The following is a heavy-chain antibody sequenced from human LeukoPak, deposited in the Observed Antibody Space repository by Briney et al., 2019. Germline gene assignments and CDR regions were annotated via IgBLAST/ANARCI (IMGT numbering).Heavy chain of an antibody. Sequence: SETLSLTCAVYGGSFSGYYWSWLRQPPGKGLEWIGEINHSGNTNYNPSLKSRVTISVDTSKNQFSLKLSSVTAADTAVYYCARGGGIAAQTYYFDYWGQGTLVTVSS. CDR1: GGSFSGYY. CDR2: INHSGNT. CDR3: ARGGGIAAQTYYFDY. D-gene: IGHD6-13*01. V-gene: IGHV4-34*01. J-gene: IGHJ4*02.